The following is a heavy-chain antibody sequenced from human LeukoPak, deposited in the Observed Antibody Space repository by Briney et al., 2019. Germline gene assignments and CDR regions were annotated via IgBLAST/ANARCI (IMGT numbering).Heavy chain of an antibody. J-gene: IGHJ3*02. V-gene: IGHV4-61*02. Sequence: PSETLSLTCTVSGGSISSGSYYWSWIRQPAGKGLEWIGRIYTSGSTNYNPSLKSRVTISVDTSKNQFSLKLSSVTAADTAVYYCARSGSYLGHDAFDIWGQGTMVTVSS. D-gene: IGHD1-26*01. CDR3: ARSGSYLGHDAFDI. CDR2: IYTSGST. CDR1: GGSISSGSYY.